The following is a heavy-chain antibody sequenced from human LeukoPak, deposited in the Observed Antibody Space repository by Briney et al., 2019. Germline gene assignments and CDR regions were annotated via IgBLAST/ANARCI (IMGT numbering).Heavy chain of an antibody. V-gene: IGHV1-18*01. CDR1: GYTFTSSG. Sequence: ASVKVSCKASGYTFTSSGISWVRQAPGQGLEWMGWISGYNGETNYVQKFLGRVTMTLDSSTSTAYMELRSLRSDDTAVYYCAREEGGNYYYMDVWGKGTTVTVSS. CDR2: ISGYNGET. D-gene: IGHD3-16*01. CDR3: AREEGGNYYYMDV. J-gene: IGHJ6*03.